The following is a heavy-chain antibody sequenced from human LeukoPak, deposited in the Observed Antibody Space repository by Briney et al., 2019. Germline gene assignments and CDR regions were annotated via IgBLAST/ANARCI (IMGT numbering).Heavy chain of an antibody. CDR2: ISGSGGST. D-gene: IGHD5-18*01. CDR1: GFTFSSYA. CDR3: AKDGDVDTAMVKGYYFDY. V-gene: IGHV3-23*01. J-gene: IGHJ4*02. Sequence: PGGSLRLSCAASGFTFSSYAMSWVRQAPGKGLEWVSAISGSGGSTYYADSVKGRFTISRDNSKNTLYLQMNSLRAEDTAVYYCAKDGDVDTAMVKGYYFDYWGQGTLVTVSS.